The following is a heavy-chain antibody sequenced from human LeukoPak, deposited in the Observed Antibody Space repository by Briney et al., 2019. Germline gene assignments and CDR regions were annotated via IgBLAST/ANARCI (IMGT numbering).Heavy chain of an antibody. J-gene: IGHJ5*02. Sequence: SETLSLTCIVSGGSISNYYWSWIRQSPGKGLEWFGYIYYSGSTNYNPSLKSRVTISVDTSKNQFSLKLSSVTAADTAVYYCARRLVGAARYNWFDPWGQGTLVTVSS. V-gene: IGHV4-59*08. CDR3: ARRLVGAARYNWFDP. CDR2: IYYSGST. D-gene: IGHD6-6*01. CDR1: GGSISNYY.